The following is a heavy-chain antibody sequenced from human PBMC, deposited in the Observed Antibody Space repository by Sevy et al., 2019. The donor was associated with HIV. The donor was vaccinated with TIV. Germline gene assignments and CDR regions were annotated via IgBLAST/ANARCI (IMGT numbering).Heavy chain of an antibody. CDR3: AGDNGDYPYYFDH. CDR1: GGSISSGIYS. Sequence: SETLSLTCAVSGGSISSGIYSWNWIRQPPGKGLEWIGYIYHTWSTYYNPSLKSRVTISVDRSKNQFSLKLSSVTAADTAVYYCAGDNGDYPYYFDHWGQGTLVTVSS. V-gene: IGHV4-30-2*01. CDR2: IYHTWST. D-gene: IGHD4-17*01. J-gene: IGHJ4*02.